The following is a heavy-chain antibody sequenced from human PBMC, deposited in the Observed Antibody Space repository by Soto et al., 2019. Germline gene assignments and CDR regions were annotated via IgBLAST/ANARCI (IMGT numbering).Heavy chain of an antibody. CDR3: ARALGAKYYFDY. J-gene: IGHJ4*02. V-gene: IGHV4-61*01. Sequence: SETLSLSCTVSGGSVSSGSYYWSWIRQPPGKGLEWIGYIYYSGSTNYNPSLKSRVTISVDTSKNQFSLKLSSGTAADTAVYYCARALGAKYYFDYWGQGTLVTVSS. CDR2: IYYSGST. D-gene: IGHD1-26*01. CDR1: GGSVSSGSYY.